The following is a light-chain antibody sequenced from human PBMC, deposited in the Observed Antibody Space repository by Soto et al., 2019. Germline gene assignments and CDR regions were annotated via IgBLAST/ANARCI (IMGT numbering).Light chain of an antibody. V-gene: IGKV3-11*01. CDR2: DAS. J-gene: IGKJ5*01. CDR1: QSVSNF. CDR3: QQRSSWPIT. Sequence: EIVLTQSPATLSLSPGERATLSCRASQSVSNFLAWYLQRPGQAPRLLIFDASKRAAGVPARFSGSGSGTDFPLTISILEPEDFAVYYCQQRSSWPITFGQGTRLEIK.